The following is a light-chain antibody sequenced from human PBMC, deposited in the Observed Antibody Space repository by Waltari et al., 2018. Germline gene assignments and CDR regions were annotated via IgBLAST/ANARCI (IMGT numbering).Light chain of an antibody. CDR2: AAS. CDR3: QQSYSTPRT. J-gene: IGKJ1*01. V-gene: IGKV1-39*01. Sequence: DIQMTQSPSSMSASVGDSVTITCRASQTISTYLNWYQQKPGKAPKLLIYAASTLQSGVPSTFSGSGSGTDFTLTISSPRPEDFATYYCQQSYSTPRTFGQGTKVEIK. CDR1: QTISTY.